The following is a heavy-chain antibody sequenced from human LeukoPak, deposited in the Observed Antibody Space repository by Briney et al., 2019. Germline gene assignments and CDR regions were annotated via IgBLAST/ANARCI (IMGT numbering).Heavy chain of an antibody. D-gene: IGHD3-22*01. CDR2: ISYDGSNK. V-gene: IGHV3-30*18. CDR1: GFTFSSYG. J-gene: IGHJ6*03. CDR3: AKRYYDSSGYYYRYYYYYMDV. Sequence: PGRSLRLSCAASGFTFSSYGMHWVRQGPGKGLEWVAVISYDGSNKYYADSVKGRFTISRDNSKNTLYLQMNSLRAEDTAVYYCAKRYYDSSGYYYRYYYYYMDVWGKGTTVTVSS.